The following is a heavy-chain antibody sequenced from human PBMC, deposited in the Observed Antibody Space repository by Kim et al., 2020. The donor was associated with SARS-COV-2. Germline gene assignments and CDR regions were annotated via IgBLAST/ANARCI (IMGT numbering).Heavy chain of an antibody. Sequence: GGSLRLSCAASGFTFSSYSMNWVRQAPGKGLEWVSSISSSSSYIYYADSVKGRFTISRDNAKNSLYLQMNSLRAEDTAVYYCARDNIVVVPAADGTTGSKSYYYYGMDVWGQGTTVTVSS. J-gene: IGHJ6*02. D-gene: IGHD2-2*01. V-gene: IGHV3-21*01. CDR2: ISSSSSYI. CDR1: GFTFSSYS. CDR3: ARDNIVVVPAADGTTGSKSYYYYGMDV.